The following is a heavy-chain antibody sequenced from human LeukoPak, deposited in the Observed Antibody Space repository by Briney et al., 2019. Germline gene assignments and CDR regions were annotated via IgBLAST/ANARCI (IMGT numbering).Heavy chain of an antibody. J-gene: IGHJ4*02. Sequence: PGGALRLSCAASGFTFSRFTMNWVRQAPGKGVEWVSSITISSSYIYYAASVEGTFTIPRDNSKNTLYLQMNSLRAEHTAVYYCAKDFYNDRLTYYYDSSGYQHWGQGTLVTASS. D-gene: IGHD3-22*01. CDR2: ITISSSYI. CDR1: GFTFSRFT. CDR3: AKDFYNDRLTYYYDSSGYQH. V-gene: IGHV3-21*01.